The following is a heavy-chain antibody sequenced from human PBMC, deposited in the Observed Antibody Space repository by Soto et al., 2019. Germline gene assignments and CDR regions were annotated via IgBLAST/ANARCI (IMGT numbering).Heavy chain of an antibody. CDR1: GFTVSSNY. V-gene: IGHV3-66*01. CDR2: IYSGGST. J-gene: IGHJ4*02. Sequence: PGGSLRLSCAASGFTVSSNYMSWVRQAPGKGLEWVSVIYSGGSTYYADSVKGRFTISRDNSKNTLYLQMNSLRAEDTAVYYCARETNTVTRPPAFDYWGQGTLVTVSS. D-gene: IGHD4-17*01. CDR3: ARETNTVTRPPAFDY.